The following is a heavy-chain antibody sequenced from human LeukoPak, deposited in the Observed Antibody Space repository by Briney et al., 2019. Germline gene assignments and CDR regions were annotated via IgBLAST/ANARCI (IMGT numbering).Heavy chain of an antibody. CDR3: ARVQPYDSSGYYYLNFDY. Sequence: SETLSLTCTVSGGSISSSSYYWGWIRQPPGKGLEWIGSIYYSGSTYYNPSLKSRVTISVDTSKNQFSLRLSSVTAADTAVYYCARVQPYDSSGYYYLNFDYWGQGTLVTVSS. J-gene: IGHJ4*02. CDR1: GGSISSSSYY. V-gene: IGHV4-39*07. CDR2: IYYSGST. D-gene: IGHD3-22*01.